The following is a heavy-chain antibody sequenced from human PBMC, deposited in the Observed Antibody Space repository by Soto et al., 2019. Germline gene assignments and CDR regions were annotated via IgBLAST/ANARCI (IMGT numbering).Heavy chain of an antibody. CDR3: ARGEYYDFWSGYYFGDYYYGMDV. V-gene: IGHV1-69*06. Sequence: QVQLVQSGAEVKKPGSSVKVSCKASGGTFSSYAISWVRQAPGQGLEWMGGIISIFGTANYAQKFQGRVTITADKSTSTAYMELSSLRSEDKAVYYCARGEYYDFWSGYYFGDYYYGMDVWGQGTTVTVSS. CDR1: GGTFSSYA. D-gene: IGHD3-3*01. CDR2: IISIFGTA. J-gene: IGHJ6*02.